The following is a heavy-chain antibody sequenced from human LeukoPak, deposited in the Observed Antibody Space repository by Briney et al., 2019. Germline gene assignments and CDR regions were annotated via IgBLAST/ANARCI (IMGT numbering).Heavy chain of an antibody. CDR1: GYTFTSYG. J-gene: IGHJ4*02. D-gene: IGHD3-22*01. V-gene: IGHV1-18*01. CDR2: ISAYNGNT. Sequence: ASVKVSCKASGYTFTSYGISWVRQAPGQGLEWMGWISAYNGNTNYAQKLQGRVTMTTDTSTSTAYMELRSLRSDDTAVYYCARAPTRNYYDSPYDYWGQGTLVTVSS. CDR3: ARAPTRNYYDSPYDY.